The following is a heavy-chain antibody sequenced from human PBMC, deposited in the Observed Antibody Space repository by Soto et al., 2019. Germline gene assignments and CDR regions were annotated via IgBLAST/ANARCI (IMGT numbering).Heavy chain of an antibody. Sequence: QVQLVESGGGVVQPGGSLRLSCAASGFAFSTYGMHWVRQAPGKGLEWLAVISYDGSTDYYADSVKGRFTISRDNPKNTLYLQMNSLRPDETAVYFCAKEGGPGRTGGATRYRYDCWGQGTLVTVSS. CDR1: GFAFSTYG. J-gene: IGHJ4*02. D-gene: IGHD3-16*01. CDR3: AKEGGPGRTGGATRYRYDC. CDR2: ISYDGSTD. V-gene: IGHV3-30*18.